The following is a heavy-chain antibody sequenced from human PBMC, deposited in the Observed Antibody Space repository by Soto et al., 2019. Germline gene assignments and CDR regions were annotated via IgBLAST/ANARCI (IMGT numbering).Heavy chain of an antibody. V-gene: IGHV3-53*01. CDR3: ARARRN. CDR1: AFALSSNY. Sequence: LPGFASAFALSSNYLSWVRQAPGQGLAWVSVIYSGGSTYYADSVKGRFTVSRDNSKSTLYLQMNSRSAEDLSGEYCARARRNWGRGTLVTVSS. J-gene: IGHJ4*02. CDR2: IYSGGST.